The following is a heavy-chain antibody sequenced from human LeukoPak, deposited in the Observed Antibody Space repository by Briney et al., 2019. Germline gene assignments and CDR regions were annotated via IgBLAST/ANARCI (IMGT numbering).Heavy chain of an antibody. Sequence: HPGGSLRLSCAASGFTFSSYAMHWVRQAPGKGLEWVAVISYDGSNKYYADSVKGRFTISRDNSKNTLYLQMNSLRAEDTAVYYCARGGDYDSSGYPLWEDYWGQGTLVTVSS. D-gene: IGHD3-22*01. CDR1: GFTFSSYA. CDR3: ARGGDYDSSGYPLWEDY. V-gene: IGHV3-30-3*01. CDR2: ISYDGSNK. J-gene: IGHJ4*02.